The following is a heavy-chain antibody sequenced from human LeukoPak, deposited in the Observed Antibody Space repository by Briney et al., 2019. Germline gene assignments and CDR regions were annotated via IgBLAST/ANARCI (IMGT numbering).Heavy chain of an antibody. CDR3: ARALYTDAFDI. D-gene: IGHD1-1*01. CDR1: GFTGRSNL. V-gene: IGHV3-53*01. J-gene: IGHJ3*02. CDR2: IYSGGNT. Sequence: PGGSLRLFRVVPGFTGRSNLLTWVRPAPGEGLEWVSVIYSGGNTYYADSVKGRFTISRDNSKNTLYLQMNSLRAEDTAVYYCARALYTDAFDIWGQGTMVTVSS.